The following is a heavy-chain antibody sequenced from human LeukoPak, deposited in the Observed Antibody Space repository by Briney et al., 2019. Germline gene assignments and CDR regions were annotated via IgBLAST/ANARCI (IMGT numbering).Heavy chain of an antibody. Sequence: GGSLRLSCAASGFTFSSYEMNWVRQAPGKGLEWVSYISSSGSTIYYADSVKGRFTISRDNAKNSLYLQMNSLRAEDTAVYYCAREGRHYDYVWGSHRPARAFDIWGQGTMVTVSS. D-gene: IGHD3-16*02. CDR3: AREGRHYDYVWGSHRPARAFDI. V-gene: IGHV3-48*03. CDR2: ISSSGSTI. CDR1: GFTFSSYE. J-gene: IGHJ3*02.